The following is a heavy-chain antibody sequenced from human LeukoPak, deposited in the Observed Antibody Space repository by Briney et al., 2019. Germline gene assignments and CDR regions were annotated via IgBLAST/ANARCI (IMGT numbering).Heavy chain of an antibody. V-gene: IGHV3-48*03. Sequence: RSGGSLRLSCAAYGFTFSSYEMNWVRQPPGKGLEWVSYISSSGSTIYYADSVKGRFTISRDNAKNLLYLHMNSLRAEDTAVYYCARWGGYSYGCLYYWGQGALVTVSS. D-gene: IGHD5-18*01. CDR2: ISSSGSTI. J-gene: IGHJ4*02. CDR1: GFTFSSYE. CDR3: ARWGGYSYGCLYY.